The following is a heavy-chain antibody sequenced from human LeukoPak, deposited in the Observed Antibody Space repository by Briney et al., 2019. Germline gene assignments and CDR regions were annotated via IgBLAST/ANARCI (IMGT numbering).Heavy chain of an antibody. D-gene: IGHD5-18*01. CDR2: INWNGGST. J-gene: IGHJ4*02. CDR1: GFTFSSYE. CDR3: ARATGGGYGPEDY. Sequence: PGGSLRLSCAASGFTFSSYEMNWVRQAPGKGLEWVSGINWNGGSTGYADSVKGRFTISRDNAKNSLYLQMNSLRAEDTALYYCARATGGGYGPEDYWGQGTLVTVSS. V-gene: IGHV3-20*04.